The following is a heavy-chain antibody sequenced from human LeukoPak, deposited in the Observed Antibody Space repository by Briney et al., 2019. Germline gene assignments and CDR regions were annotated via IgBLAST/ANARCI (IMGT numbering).Heavy chain of an antibody. J-gene: IGHJ4*02. Sequence: PGGSLRLSRAASGFTFSSYAMHWVRQAPGKGLEYVSAISSNGGSTYYANSVKGRFTISRDNSKNTLYLQMGSLRAEDMAVYYCARVSGSYRYFDYWGQGTLVTVSS. V-gene: IGHV3-64*01. CDR1: GFTFSSYA. CDR3: ARVSGSYRYFDY. D-gene: IGHD1-26*01. CDR2: ISSNGGST.